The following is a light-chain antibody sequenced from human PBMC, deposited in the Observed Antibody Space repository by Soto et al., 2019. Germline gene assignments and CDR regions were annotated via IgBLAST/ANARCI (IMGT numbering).Light chain of an antibody. CDR3: QQYDNSPIT. J-gene: IGKJ4*01. V-gene: IGKV1-33*01. Sequence: DIQMTQSPSSLSASVGDRVTITCQASPDISNYLNWYQQKPRKAPKLLIYDASNLETGVTSRFSGSGSVTDFTFTISSLQPEDIATYYCQQYDNSPITFGGGTKVAIK. CDR1: PDISNY. CDR2: DAS.